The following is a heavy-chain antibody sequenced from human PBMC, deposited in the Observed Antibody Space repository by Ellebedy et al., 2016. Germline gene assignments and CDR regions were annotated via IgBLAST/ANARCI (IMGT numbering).Heavy chain of an antibody. Sequence: ASVKVSCXAFGYSFINYYLHWVRQSPGQGLEWMATINPGGTQTSYAQKFQGRVTLTSDTSTSTVYMELTSLRSDDTAVYYCSRSEGDFWGQGTLVTVSS. J-gene: IGHJ4*02. CDR3: SRSEGDF. CDR2: INPGGTQT. CDR1: GYSFINYY. V-gene: IGHV1-46*03.